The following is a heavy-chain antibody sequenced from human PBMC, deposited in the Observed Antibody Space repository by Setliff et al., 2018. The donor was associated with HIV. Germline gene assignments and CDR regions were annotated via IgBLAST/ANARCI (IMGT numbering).Heavy chain of an antibody. CDR2: MNPNSGNT. V-gene: IGHV1-8*02. Sequence: GASVKVSCKASGYTFTSYGISWVRQAPGQGLEWMGWMNPNSGNTGYAQKFQGRVTMTEDTSTDTAYMELNSLRSEDTAVYYCARARNKWGTFDYWGQGTLVTVSS. CDR1: GYTFTSYG. J-gene: IGHJ4*01. CDR3: ARARNKWGTFDY. D-gene: IGHD1-26*01.